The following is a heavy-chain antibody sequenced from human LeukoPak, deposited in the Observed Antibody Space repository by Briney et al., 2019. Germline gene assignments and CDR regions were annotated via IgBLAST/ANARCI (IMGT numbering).Heavy chain of an antibody. V-gene: IGHV3-48*03. Sequence: GGSLRLSCAASGFTFSSYEMNWVRQAPGKGLEWVSSISSSGNTIYYADSVKGRFTVSRDSAKNSVYLQMNSLRAEDTAVYYCGSGVIFYDSSGRNYWGQGTLVTVSS. CDR1: GFTFSSYE. CDR2: ISSSGNTI. CDR3: GSGVIFYDSSGRNY. J-gene: IGHJ4*02. D-gene: IGHD3-22*01.